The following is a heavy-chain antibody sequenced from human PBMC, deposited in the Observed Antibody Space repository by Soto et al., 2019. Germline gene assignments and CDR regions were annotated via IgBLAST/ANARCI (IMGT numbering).Heavy chain of an antibody. J-gene: IGHJ4*02. CDR3: ARVLGGYPNFDF. Sequence: QVQLVESGGGVVQPGRSLRLSCAASGFTVSSYGLHWVRQAPGKGLEWLAFISSDGSDKFYADSVKGRFTISRDSSKNTLYLQMNSLRAEDTAVYYCARVLGGYPNFDFWVQGTLVTVSS. V-gene: IGHV3-30-3*01. CDR1: GFTVSSYG. CDR2: ISSDGSDK. D-gene: IGHD3-22*01.